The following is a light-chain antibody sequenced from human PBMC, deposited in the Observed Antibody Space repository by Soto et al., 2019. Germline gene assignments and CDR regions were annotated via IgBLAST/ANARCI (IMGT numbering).Light chain of an antibody. V-gene: IGKV1-5*01. CDR1: QNVNNW. CDR2: DAS. CDR3: QQYNTYWT. Sequence: DIQMTQFPSALSASVGDRVTITCRASQNVNNWLAWYQHKPGKAPQLLIYDASVLESGVPSRFSGSGSGTEFTLAINGLQSDDFETYYCQQYNTYWTFGPGTKVEVE. J-gene: IGKJ1*01.